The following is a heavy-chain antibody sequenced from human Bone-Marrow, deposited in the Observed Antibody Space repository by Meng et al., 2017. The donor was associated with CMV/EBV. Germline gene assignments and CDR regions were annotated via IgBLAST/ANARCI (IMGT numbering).Heavy chain of an antibody. CDR2: MNPNSGNT. V-gene: IGHV1-8*01. J-gene: IGHJ4*02. D-gene: IGHD1-1*01. CDR3: ARDTLNWNFDY. CDR1: GYTFTSYD. Sequence: ASVKVSCKASGYTFTSYDINWVRQVTGQGLEWMGWMNPNSGNTGYAQKFQGRVTMTTDTSTSTAYMSLRRLRSDDTVVYFCARDTLNWNFDYWCQGTPVTVSS.